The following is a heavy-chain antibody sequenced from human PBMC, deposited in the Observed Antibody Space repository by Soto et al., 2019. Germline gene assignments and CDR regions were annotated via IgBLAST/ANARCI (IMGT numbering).Heavy chain of an antibody. CDR1: GGTFSSYT. CDR3: DRELISRISEDTAVYYCARDPAVDTAMALGFDY. D-gene: IGHD1-26*01. J-gene: IGHJ4*02. V-gene: IGHV1-69*02. CDR2: IIPILGIA. Sequence: QVQLVQSGAEVKKPGSSVKVSCKASGGTFSSYTISWVRQAPGQGLEWMGRIIPILGIANYAQKFQGRVTPXXXXGTXVPRFRGSVTCAXVNXPXIADRELISRISEDTAVYYCARDPAVDTAMALGFDYWGQGTLVTVSS.